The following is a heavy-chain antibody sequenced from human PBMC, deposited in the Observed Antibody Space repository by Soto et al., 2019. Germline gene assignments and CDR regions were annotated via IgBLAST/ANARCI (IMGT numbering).Heavy chain of an antibody. J-gene: IGHJ4*02. V-gene: IGHV4-34*01. CDR2: ISQSGNP. CDR1: SGSFSGYY. D-gene: IGHD6-6*01. Sequence: SAXQSLTCSLSSGSFSGYYWSWLRQPPGKGLECIGGISQSGNPNYNPSLKSRVSISIDTSKKQFSLNLASVSAADTAVYYCARAPKVSGSSQTRPDFWGQGTLVTVSS. CDR3: ARAPKVSGSSQTRPDF.